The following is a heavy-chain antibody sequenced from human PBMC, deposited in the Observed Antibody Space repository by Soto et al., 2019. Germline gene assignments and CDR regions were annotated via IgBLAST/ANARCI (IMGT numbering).Heavy chain of an antibody. CDR3: ARGSLGNFYYGMDV. J-gene: IGHJ6*01. D-gene: IGHD7-27*01. Sequence: GGSLRLSCPASGFTFSYYYMSWIRQAPGKGLEWVSYISSSVGTIYYADSVKGRFTISRDNAKNSLYLQMNGLRGEDTAVYYCARGSLGNFYYGMDVWGQGTTVTVS. V-gene: IGHV3-11*01. CDR2: ISSSVGTI. CDR1: GFTFSYYY.